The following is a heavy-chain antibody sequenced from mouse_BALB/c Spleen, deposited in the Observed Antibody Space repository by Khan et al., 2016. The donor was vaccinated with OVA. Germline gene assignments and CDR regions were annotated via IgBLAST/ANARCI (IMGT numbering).Heavy chain of an antibody. CDR3: AKNYDYDECLAY. D-gene: IGHD2-4*01. Sequence: QVQLKQSGPGLVQPSQSLSITCTVSGFSLTSYGVHWVRQSPGKGLEWLGVIWSGGSTDYNEAFISRLIISKDNSKSQVFFKMNSLQDNDTAIYSCAKNYDYDECLAYWGQGTLVTVSA. CDR1: GFSLTSYG. J-gene: IGHJ3*01. CDR2: IWSGGST. V-gene: IGHV2-2*02.